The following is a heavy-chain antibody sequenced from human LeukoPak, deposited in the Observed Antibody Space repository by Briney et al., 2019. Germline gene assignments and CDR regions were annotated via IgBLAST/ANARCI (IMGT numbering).Heavy chain of an antibody. CDR2: ISSSGSTI. CDR1: GFTFSDYY. V-gene: IGHV3-11*01. D-gene: IGHD6-13*01. J-gene: IGHJ6*02. CDR3: ARDREQLDVYYYYGMDV. Sequence: PGGSLRLSCAASGFTFSDYYMSWIRRAPGKGLEWVSCISSSGSTIYYADSVKGRFTISRDNAKNSLYLQMNSLRAEDTAVYYCARDREQLDVYYYYGMDVWGQGTTVTVSS.